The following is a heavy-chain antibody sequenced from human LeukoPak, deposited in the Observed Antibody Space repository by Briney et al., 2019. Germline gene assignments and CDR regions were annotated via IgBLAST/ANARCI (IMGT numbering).Heavy chain of an antibody. V-gene: IGHV4-4*07. CDR2: IYASGIT. CDR1: GGSLSSFH. Sequence: SETLSLTCTVSGGSLSSFHWSRIRQPAGKGLEWIGRIYASGITNYNPSLKSRVTMSLDTSKNQFSLKLNSVTAADTAVYYCARERSLAGYPYYFDYWGQGTLVTVSS. D-gene: IGHD5-12*01. J-gene: IGHJ4*02. CDR3: ARERSLAGYPYYFDY.